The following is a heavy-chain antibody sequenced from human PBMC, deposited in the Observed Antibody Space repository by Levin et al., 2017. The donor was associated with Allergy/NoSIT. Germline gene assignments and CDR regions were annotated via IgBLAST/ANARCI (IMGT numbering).Heavy chain of an antibody. J-gene: IGHJ4*02. D-gene: IGHD3-10*01. CDR1: GGSFSGYY. CDR2: INHSGST. V-gene: IGHV4-34*01. CDR3: ARKNYYGSGISRTKYFDY. Sequence: GSLRLSCAVYGGSFSGYYWSWIRQPPGKGLEWIGEINHSGSTNYNPSLKSRVTISVDTSKNQFSLKLSSVTAADTAVYYCARKNYYGSGISRTKYFDYWGQGTLVTVSS.